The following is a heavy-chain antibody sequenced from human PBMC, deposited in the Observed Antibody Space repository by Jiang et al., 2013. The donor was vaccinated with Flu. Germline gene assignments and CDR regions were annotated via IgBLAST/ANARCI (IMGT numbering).Heavy chain of an antibody. CDR3: AHKYSDFDY. D-gene: IGHD2-21*01. V-gene: IGHV2-5*02. CDR2: IYWDDDK. J-gene: IGHJ4*02. Sequence: VGWIRQPPGKAPEWLALIYWDDDKRYSPSLKSRLTITKDTSKNQVVLTMTNMDPVDTATYYCAHKYSDFDYWGQGTLVTVSS.